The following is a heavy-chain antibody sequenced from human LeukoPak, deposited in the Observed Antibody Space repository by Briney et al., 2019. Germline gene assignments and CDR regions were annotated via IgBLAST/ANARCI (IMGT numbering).Heavy chain of an antibody. CDR3: ARARSVTWTFSYFDY. Sequence: GASVKVSCKPSGYTXTGYYLHWVRQAPGQGLEGMEWGNPNSGGTNYANRFEGRVTMTRETSITTAYMDLSRLTSDDTAVYYCARARSVTWTFSYFDYWGRGTLVTVSS. CDR1: GYTXTGYY. V-gene: IGHV1-2*07. D-gene: IGHD4-17*01. CDR2: GNPNSGGT. J-gene: IGHJ4*02.